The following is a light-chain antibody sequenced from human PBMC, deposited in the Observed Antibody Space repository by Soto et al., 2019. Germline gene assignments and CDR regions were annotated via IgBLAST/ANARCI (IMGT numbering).Light chain of an antibody. CDR2: DVG. CDR3: SSSTTGITLYV. V-gene: IGLV2-14*01. J-gene: IGLJ1*01. CDR1: RSDVGGYNY. Sequence: QSALTQPASASGSPGQSVTLSCTGTRSDVGGYNYVSWYQLHPGRAPKLIIYDVGHRRSGISNRFSGSKSGSTASLPISGLQPEDEADYFCSSSTTGITLYVFGPGTKVTVL.